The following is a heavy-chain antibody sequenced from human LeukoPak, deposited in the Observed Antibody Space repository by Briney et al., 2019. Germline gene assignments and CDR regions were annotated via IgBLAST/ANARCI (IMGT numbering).Heavy chain of an antibody. CDR1: GGSISSYY. V-gene: IGHV4-59*01. J-gene: IGHJ5*02. Sequence: SETLSLTCTVSGGSISSYYWSWIRQPPGKGLEWIGYISYIGSTNFNPSLKSRVTISVDTSKNQFSLKLSSVTAADTAVYYCAREGTAGTNLNWFDPWGQGTLVTVSS. CDR2: ISYIGST. D-gene: IGHD1-1*01. CDR3: AREGTAGTNLNWFDP.